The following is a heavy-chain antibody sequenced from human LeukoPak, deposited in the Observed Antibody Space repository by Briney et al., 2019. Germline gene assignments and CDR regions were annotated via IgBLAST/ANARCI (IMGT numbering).Heavy chain of an antibody. V-gene: IGHV3-23*01. D-gene: IGHD3-22*01. CDR3: AKRGVVIRVILVGFHKEAYYFDS. Sequence: GGSLRFSCAVSGITLSNYGMSWVRQVPGKGLEWVAGISDSGGRTNYADSVKGRFTISRDNPKNTLYLQMNSLRAEDTAVYFCAKRGVVIRVILVGFHKEAYYFDSWGQGALVTVSS. J-gene: IGHJ4*02. CDR1: GITLSNYG. CDR2: ISDSGGRT.